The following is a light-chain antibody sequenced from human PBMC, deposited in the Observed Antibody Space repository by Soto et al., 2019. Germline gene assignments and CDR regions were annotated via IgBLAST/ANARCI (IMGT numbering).Light chain of an antibody. CDR3: QQCNSSPYT. Sequence: DIPMTQSPSTLSASVGDRVTITCRASQSISRWWAWYQQRPGKAPKLLIYKASSLESGGQSRFSGSGTGTECTLTISNLQPDDFATIYFQQCNSSPYTVGQGTKLQSK. V-gene: IGKV1-5*03. CDR2: KAS. J-gene: IGKJ2*01. CDR1: QSISRW.